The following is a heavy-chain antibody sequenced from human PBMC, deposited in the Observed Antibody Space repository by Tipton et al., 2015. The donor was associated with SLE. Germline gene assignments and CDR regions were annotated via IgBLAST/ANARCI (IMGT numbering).Heavy chain of an antibody. D-gene: IGHD6-13*01. J-gene: IGHJ4*02. CDR1: GGSITSSNYY. CDR3: ARGPHSSSYDY. CDR2: IYYSGST. V-gene: IGHV4-31*03. Sequence: TLSLTCTVSGGSITSSNYYWSWIRQHPGKGLEWIGYIYYSGSTYYNPSLKSRVTISVDTSKNQFSLKLSSVTAADTAVYYCARGPHSSSYDYWGQGTLVTVSS.